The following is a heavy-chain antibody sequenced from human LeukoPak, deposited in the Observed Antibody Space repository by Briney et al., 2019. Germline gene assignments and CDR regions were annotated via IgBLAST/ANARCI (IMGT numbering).Heavy chain of an antibody. D-gene: IGHD2-2*01. CDR1: GYTFTGYY. V-gene: IGHV1-2*04. CDR2: INPNSGGT. CDR3: ARADIVVVPAAIHYYYMDV. J-gene: IGHJ6*03. Sequence: ASVKVSCKASGYTFTGYYMHWVRQAPGQGLEWMGWINPNSGGTSYAQKFQGWVTMTRDTSISTAYMELSRLRSDDTAVYYCARADIVVVPAAIHYYYMDVWGKGTTVTVSS.